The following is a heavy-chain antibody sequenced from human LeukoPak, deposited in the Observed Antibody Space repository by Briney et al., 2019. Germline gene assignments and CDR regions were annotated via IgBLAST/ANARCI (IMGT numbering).Heavy chain of an antibody. CDR3: ARTPLPGYNWENWFDP. J-gene: IGHJ5*02. Sequence: PSETLSLTCTVSGYSISSGYYWGWIRQPPGKGLEWIGSIYHSGSTYYNPSLKSRVTISVDTSKNQFSLKVTSVTAADTAVYYCARTPLPGYNWENWFDPWGQGTLVTVSS. V-gene: IGHV4-38-2*02. CDR1: GYSISSGYY. D-gene: IGHD5-12*01. CDR2: IYHSGST.